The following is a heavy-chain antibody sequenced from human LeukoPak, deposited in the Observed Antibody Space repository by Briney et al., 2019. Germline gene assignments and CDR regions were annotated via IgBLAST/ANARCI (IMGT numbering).Heavy chain of an antibody. CDR2: ISSSSSTI. V-gene: IGHV3-48*01. CDR1: GFTFSSYS. D-gene: IGHD3-3*01. J-gene: IGHJ4*02. Sequence: GGSLRLSCAASGFTFSSYSMNWVRQAPGKGLEWVSYISSSSSTIYYADSVRGRFTISRDNAKNSLYLQMNSLRAEDTAVYYCARDYDFWSGYYSDWGQGTLVTVSS. CDR3: ARDYDFWSGYYSD.